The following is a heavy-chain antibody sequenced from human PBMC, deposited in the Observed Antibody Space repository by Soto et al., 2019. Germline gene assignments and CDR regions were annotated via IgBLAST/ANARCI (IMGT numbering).Heavy chain of an antibody. V-gene: IGHV3-23*01. D-gene: IGHD6-13*01. J-gene: IGHJ4*02. CDR1: GFTFSSYA. CDR3: AKDSIAAAGPGNSGGGY. Sequence: HPGGSLRLSCAASGFTFSSYAMSWVRQAPGKGLEWVSAISGSGGSTYYADSVKGRFTISRDNSKNTLYLQMNSLRAEDTAVYYCAKDSIAAAGPGNSGGGYWGQGTRVTVSS. CDR2: ISGSGGST.